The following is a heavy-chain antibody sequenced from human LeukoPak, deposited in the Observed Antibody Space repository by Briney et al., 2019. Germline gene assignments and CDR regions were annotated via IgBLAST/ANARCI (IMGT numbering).Heavy chain of an antibody. CDR3: ARGRAAAAGGVAYYYYMDV. CDR1: GYTFTSYG. J-gene: IGHJ6*03. CDR2: TIPIFGTA. D-gene: IGHD6-13*01. Sequence: GASVKVSCKASGYTFTSYGISWVRQAPGQGLEWMGGTIPIFGTANYAQKFQGRVTVATDESTSTAYMELSSLRSEDTAVYYCARGRAAAAGGVAYYYYMDVWGKGTTVTVSS. V-gene: IGHV1-69*05.